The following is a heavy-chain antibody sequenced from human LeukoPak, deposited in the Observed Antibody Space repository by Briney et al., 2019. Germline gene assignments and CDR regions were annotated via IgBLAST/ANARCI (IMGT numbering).Heavy chain of an antibody. CDR3: ARDPFAVAGTYYDY. CDR2: INTGNGNT. V-gene: IGHV1-3*04. Sequence: ASVKVSCKASGYTFTSYAMHWVRQAPGQRLECMGWINTGNGNTKYSQKFQGRVTITRDTSASTAYMDLSSLRSEDTAVYYCARDPFAVAGTYYDYWGQGTLVTVPS. D-gene: IGHD6-19*01. CDR1: GYTFTSYA. J-gene: IGHJ4*02.